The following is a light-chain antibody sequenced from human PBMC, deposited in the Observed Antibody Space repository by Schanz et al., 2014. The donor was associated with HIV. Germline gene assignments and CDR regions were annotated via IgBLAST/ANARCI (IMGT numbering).Light chain of an antibody. Sequence: QSALTQPASVSGSPGQSVTISCTATSRDFGDYDFVSWYQQHPGKAPKLLIYEVTKWPSGVPDRFSGSKSGNTASLTVSGLQAEDEADYYCCSYASSGTWVFGGGTKVTVL. V-gene: IGLV2-23*02. CDR3: CSYASSGTWV. CDR2: EVT. CDR1: SRDFGDYDF. J-gene: IGLJ3*02.